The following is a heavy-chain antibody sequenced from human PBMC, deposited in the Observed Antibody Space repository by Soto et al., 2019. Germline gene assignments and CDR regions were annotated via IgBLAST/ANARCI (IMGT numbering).Heavy chain of an antibody. CDR3: ERVRRDYGDYVFDY. D-gene: IGHD4-17*01. V-gene: IGHV1-69*06. J-gene: IGHJ4*02. CDR2: IIPIFGTA. CDR1: GGTFSSYA. Sequence: QVQLVQSGAEVKKPGSSVKVSCKASGGTFSSYAISWVRQAPGQGLEWMGGIIPIFGTANYAQKFQGRVTNNGDKSTSTAYMELSSLRSEDTAVYYCERVRRDYGDYVFDYWGQGTLVTVSS.